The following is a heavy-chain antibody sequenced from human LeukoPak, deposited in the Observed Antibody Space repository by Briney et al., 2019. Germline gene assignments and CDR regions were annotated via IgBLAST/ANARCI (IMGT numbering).Heavy chain of an antibody. CDR1: GGSFSGYY. CDR2: INHSGST. J-gene: IGHJ4*02. D-gene: IGHD3-9*01. Sequence: SETLSLTCAVYGGSFSGYYWSWIRQPPGKGLEWIGEINHSGSTNYNPSLKSRVTISVDTSKNQFSLKLSSVTAADTAVYYCARINYDILTGYEGYFDYWGQGTLVTVSS. V-gene: IGHV4-34*01. CDR3: ARINYDILTGYEGYFDY.